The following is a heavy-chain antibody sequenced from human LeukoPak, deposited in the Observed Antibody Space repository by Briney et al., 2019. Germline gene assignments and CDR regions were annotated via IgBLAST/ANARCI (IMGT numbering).Heavy chain of an antibody. V-gene: IGHV1-18*01. CDR1: GYTFTSYG. J-gene: IGHJ6*02. CDR2: NRAYNGNT. Sequence: ASVKVSCKASGYTFTSYGISWVRQAPGQGLEWMGWNRAYNGNTNYAQKLQGRVTMTTDTSTSTAYMELRSLRSDDTAVYYCARVVYYYDSSGSPGGMDVWGQGTTVTVSS. D-gene: IGHD3-22*01. CDR3: ARVVYYYDSSGSPGGMDV.